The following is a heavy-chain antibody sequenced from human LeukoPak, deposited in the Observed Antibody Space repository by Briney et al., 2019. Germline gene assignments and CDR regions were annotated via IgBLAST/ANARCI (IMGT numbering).Heavy chain of an antibody. CDR3: ARTVGIAAAAISFFDY. J-gene: IGHJ4*02. V-gene: IGHV1-2*02. D-gene: IGHD6-13*01. CDR1: GYTFTRYG. Sequence: GASVKVSCKASGYTFTRYGISWVRQAPGQGLEWMGWINPNSGGTNYAQKFQGRVTMTRDTSISTAYMELSRLRSDDTAVYYCARTVGIAAAAISFFDYWGQGTLVTVSS. CDR2: INPNSGGT.